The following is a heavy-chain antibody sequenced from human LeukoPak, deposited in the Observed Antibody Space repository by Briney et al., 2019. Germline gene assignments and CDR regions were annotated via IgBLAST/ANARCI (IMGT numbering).Heavy chain of an antibody. D-gene: IGHD6-13*01. CDR2: IYETGST. CDR3: ARSAAGHDY. Sequence: SETLSLTCAVYGGSFIGYYWSWIRQSPGKGLEWIGYIYETGSTNYNPSLKSRVTMSVDTSKNQFSLKLSSVTAADTAVYYCARSAAGHDYWGPGTQVTVSS. CDR1: GGSFIGYY. V-gene: IGHV4-34*01. J-gene: IGHJ4*02.